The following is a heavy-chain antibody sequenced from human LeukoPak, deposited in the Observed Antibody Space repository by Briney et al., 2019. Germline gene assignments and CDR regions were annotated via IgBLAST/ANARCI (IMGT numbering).Heavy chain of an antibody. V-gene: IGHV1-2*02. CDR1: GYTFTGYY. D-gene: IGHD3-3*01. Sequence: ASVTVSCKASGYTFTGYYMHWVRQAPGQGLEWMGWINPNSGGTNYAQKFQGRVTMTRDTSISTAYMELSRLRSDDTAVYYCARRHITIFGVVRVKEYYFDYWGQGTLVTVSS. CDR2: INPNSGGT. J-gene: IGHJ4*02. CDR3: ARRHITIFGVVRVKEYYFDY.